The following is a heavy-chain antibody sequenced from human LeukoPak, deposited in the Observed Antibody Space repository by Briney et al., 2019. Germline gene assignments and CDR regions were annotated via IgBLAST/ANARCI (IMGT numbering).Heavy chain of an antibody. Sequence: ASVKVSCRASGYTFTSYYMHWVRQAPGQGLEWMGIINPSGGSTNYAQKFQGRVTMTRDTSTSTVYMELSSLRSEDTAVYYCARAYSSSWYHYYYYMDVWGKGTTVTISS. CDR2: INPSGGST. V-gene: IGHV1-46*01. D-gene: IGHD6-13*01. J-gene: IGHJ6*03. CDR3: ARAYSSSWYHYYYYMDV. CDR1: GYTFTSYY.